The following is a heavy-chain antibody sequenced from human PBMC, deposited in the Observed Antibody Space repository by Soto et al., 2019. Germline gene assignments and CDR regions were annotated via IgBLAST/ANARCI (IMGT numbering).Heavy chain of an antibody. D-gene: IGHD3-3*01. CDR3: ARLDFRMNWFDP. CDR1: GGSISSCGYS. J-gene: IGHJ5*02. Sequence: TLSLTCAVSGGSISSCGYSWSWIRQPPGKGLEWIGYIYHSGSTYYNPSLKSRVTISVDRSKNQFSLKLSSVTAADTAVYYCARLDFRMNWFDPWGQGTLVTVSS. V-gene: IGHV4-30-2*01. CDR2: IYHSGST.